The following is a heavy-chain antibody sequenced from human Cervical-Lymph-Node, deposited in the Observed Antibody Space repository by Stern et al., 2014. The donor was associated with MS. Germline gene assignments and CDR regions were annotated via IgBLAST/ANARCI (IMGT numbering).Heavy chain of an antibody. J-gene: IGHJ4*02. CDR1: GGTFNSFD. D-gene: IGHD6-13*01. Sequence: QVQLVQSGTEVKKPGSSVKVSCKASGGTFNSFDIRWVRQAPGQGLEWLGGIIATFGTANYAQKLQGRVTFTVDESTSTVYMELSSLRAEDTAVYFCTRHQAGIAADWGQGTLVTVSS. CDR3: TRHQAGIAAD. CDR2: IIATFGTA. V-gene: IGHV1-69*01.